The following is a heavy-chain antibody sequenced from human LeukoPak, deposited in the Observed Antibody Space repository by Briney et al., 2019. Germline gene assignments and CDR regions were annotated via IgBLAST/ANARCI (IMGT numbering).Heavy chain of an antibody. CDR3: ARLVDTAMDPFDY. Sequence: GESLKISCKGSRYSFTSYWIGWVRQMPGKGLEWMGIIYPGDSDTRYSPSFQGQVTISADKSISTAYLQWSSLKAPDTAMYYCARLVDTAMDPFDYWGQGTLVTVSS. D-gene: IGHD5-18*01. V-gene: IGHV5-51*01. J-gene: IGHJ4*02. CDR2: IYPGDSDT. CDR1: RYSFTSYW.